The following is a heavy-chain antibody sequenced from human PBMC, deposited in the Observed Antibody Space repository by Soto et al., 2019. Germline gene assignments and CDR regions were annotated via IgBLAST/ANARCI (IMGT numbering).Heavy chain of an antibody. CDR1: GFTFSNYG. V-gene: IGHV3-30-3*01. Sequence: QVQLVESGGGVVQPGRSLRLSCTASGFTFSNYGMHWVRQAPGKGLKWVAVISYDGSNKYYADSVKGRFTISRDNSKNRLYLQMNSLRAEDTAVYYWARGRDYLGGDFDYWGQGTLVTVS. J-gene: IGHJ4*02. D-gene: IGHD3-16*01. CDR2: ISYDGSNK. CDR3: ARGRDYLGGDFDY.